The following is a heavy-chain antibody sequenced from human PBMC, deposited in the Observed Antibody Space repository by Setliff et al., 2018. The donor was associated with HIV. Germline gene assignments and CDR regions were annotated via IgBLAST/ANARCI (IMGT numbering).Heavy chain of an antibody. CDR3: ARLSSGYKNWYFDL. CDR1: GGSISSSSYY. V-gene: IGHV4-39*01. CDR2: VYYSGNT. D-gene: IGHD3-22*01. J-gene: IGHJ2*01. Sequence: PSETLSLTCTVSGGSISSSSYYCGWIRHSPGKGLEWIGSVYYSGNTYNNPSLKSRVTISVDTSKNQFSLKLSSVTAADTAAYYCARLSSGYKNWYFDLWGRGTLVTVSS.